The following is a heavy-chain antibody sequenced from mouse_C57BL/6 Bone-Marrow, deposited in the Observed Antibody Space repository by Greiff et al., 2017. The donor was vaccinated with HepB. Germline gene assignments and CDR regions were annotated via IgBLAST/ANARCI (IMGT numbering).Heavy chain of an antibody. CDR3: ARAPVDYDYDVGYFDV. V-gene: IGHV3-8*01. Sequence: EVKLMESGPGLAKPSQTLSLTCSVTGYSITSDYWNWIRKFPGNKLEYMGYISYSGSTYYNPSLKRRMSITRDTSKNQYYLQLYSVTTEDTATYYCARAPVDYDYDVGYFDVWGTGTTVTVSS. D-gene: IGHD2-4*01. CDR1: GYSITSDY. J-gene: IGHJ1*03. CDR2: ISYSGST.